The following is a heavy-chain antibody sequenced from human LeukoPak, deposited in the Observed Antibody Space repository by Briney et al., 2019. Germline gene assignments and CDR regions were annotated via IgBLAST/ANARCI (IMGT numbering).Heavy chain of an antibody. CDR1: GFTFSSYG. Sequence: GGSLRLSCAASGFTFSSYGMSWVRQAPGKGLEWVSSISSTGGTTYYADSVKGRFTISRDNAKNSLYLQMNSLTAEDTAVYYCARDTSSVYWGQGTLVTVSS. V-gene: IGHV3-48*04. D-gene: IGHD2-2*01. CDR2: ISSTGGTT. CDR3: ARDTSSVY. J-gene: IGHJ4*02.